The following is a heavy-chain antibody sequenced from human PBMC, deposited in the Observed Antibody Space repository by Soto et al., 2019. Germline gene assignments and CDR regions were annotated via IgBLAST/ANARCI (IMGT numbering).Heavy chain of an antibody. D-gene: IGHD3-22*01. Sequence: GGSLRLSCAASGFTFSAYNMTWVRQAPGKGLEWVAYINSGGTTIYYADSVKGRFTISRDNSKNTLYLQMNSLRAEDTAVDYCARESRDSSGFYSPGFEYWCQGTLVTVSS. V-gene: IGHV3-48*01. CDR1: GFTFSAYN. J-gene: IGHJ4*02. CDR2: INSGGTTI. CDR3: ARESRDSSGFYSPGFEY.